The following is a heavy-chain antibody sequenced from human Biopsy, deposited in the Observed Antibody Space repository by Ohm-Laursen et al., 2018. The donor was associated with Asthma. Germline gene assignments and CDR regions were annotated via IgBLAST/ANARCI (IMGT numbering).Heavy chain of an antibody. Sequence: ASVKVSCKISGYSPTDLSMHWVRQAPGQGLEWMGGHDHEEGGTVNARRFQGRVTMTEDTSTDTAYMELSSLSSDDTAVYYCASDFPKDYVRYNFQFWGQGTLVTVSS. D-gene: IGHD4-17*01. CDR3: ASDFPKDYVRYNFQF. V-gene: IGHV1-24*01. CDR1: GYSPTDLS. CDR2: HDHEEGGT. J-gene: IGHJ4*02.